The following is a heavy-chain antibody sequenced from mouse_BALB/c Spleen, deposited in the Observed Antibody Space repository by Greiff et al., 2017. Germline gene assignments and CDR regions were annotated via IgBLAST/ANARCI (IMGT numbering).Heavy chain of an antibody. D-gene: IGHD2-4*01. V-gene: IGHV14-1*02. CDR2: IDPENGNT. CDR3: ALSTMITTSGFAY. CDR1: GFNIKDYY. Sequence: VQLQQSGAELVRPGALVKLSCKASGFNIKDYYMHWVKQRPEQGLEWIGWIDPENGNTIYDPKFQGKASITADTSSNTAYLQLSSLTSEDTAVYYCALSTMITTSGFAYWGQGTLVNVSA. J-gene: IGHJ3*01.